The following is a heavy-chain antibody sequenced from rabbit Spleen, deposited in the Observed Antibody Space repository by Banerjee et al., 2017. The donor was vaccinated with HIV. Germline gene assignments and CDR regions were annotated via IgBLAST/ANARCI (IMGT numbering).Heavy chain of an antibody. CDR3: ARDLAGVIGWNFNL. J-gene: IGHJ4*01. Sequence: QEQLVESGGDLVQPGGSLTLSCKASRFSFNIDYVMCWVRQAPGKGLVWIGCIYVGSSDSSHYASWAKGRFTISKTSSTTVTLQMTSLTAADTATYFCARDLAGVIGWNFNLWGQGTLVTVS. V-gene: IGHV1S45*01. CDR1: RFSFNIDYV. D-gene: IGHD4-1*01. CDR2: IYVGSSDSS.